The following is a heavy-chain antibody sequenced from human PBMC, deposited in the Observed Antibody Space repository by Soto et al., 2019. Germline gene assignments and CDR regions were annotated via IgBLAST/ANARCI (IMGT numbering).Heavy chain of an antibody. CDR3: AGGLLDSYYYYYGMDV. CDR1: GYTFTSYA. CDR2: INAGNGNT. D-gene: IGHD2-8*01. Sequence: QVQLVQSGAEVKKPGASVKVSCKASGYTFTSYAMHWVRQAPGQRLEWMGWINAGNGNTKYSQKFQGRVTITRDTSASTAYMELSSLRSEDTAVYYCAGGLLDSYYYYYGMDVWGQGTTVTVSS. V-gene: IGHV1-3*01. J-gene: IGHJ6*02.